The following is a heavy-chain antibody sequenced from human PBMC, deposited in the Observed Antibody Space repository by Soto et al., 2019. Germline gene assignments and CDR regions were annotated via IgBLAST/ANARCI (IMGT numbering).Heavy chain of an antibody. CDR2: IMPVFGTV. V-gene: IGHV1-69*06. J-gene: IGHJ6*02. CDR1: GGTFGNDA. CDR3: ARVSVPVIYGEDV. Sequence: QVQLVQSGAEVKKPGSSVKVSCKASGGTFGNDAVSWVRQAPGQGLEWMGKIMPVFGTVNYAQKFQGRVTITVDKFTNTAYLELSSLTSGDTAVYYCARVSVPVIYGEDVWGQGTTVSVSS. D-gene: IGHD2-2*01.